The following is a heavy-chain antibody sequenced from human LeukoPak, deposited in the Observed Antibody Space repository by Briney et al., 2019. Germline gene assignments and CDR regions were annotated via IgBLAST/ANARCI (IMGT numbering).Heavy chain of an antibody. CDR2: IKQDGSEK. V-gene: IGHV3-7*01. CDR1: GFTFSSYW. J-gene: IGHJ4*02. D-gene: IGHD2-15*01. Sequence: GGSLRLSCAAPGFTFSSYWMSWVRQAPGKGLEWVANIKQDGSEKYYVDSVKGRFTISRDNAKNSLFLQMNSLRPDDTAVYYCARAFTGYCRGGTCYSDNWGQGTLVTVSS. CDR3: ARAFTGYCRGGTCYSDN.